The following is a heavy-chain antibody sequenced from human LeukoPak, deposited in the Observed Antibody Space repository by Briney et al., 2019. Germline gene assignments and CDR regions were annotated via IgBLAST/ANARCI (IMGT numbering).Heavy chain of an antibody. Sequence: ASVKVSCTASGYTFTSNYIHWVRQAPGQGLEWMGIINPSGDSTRYAQKFQGRVTMTRDTSTSTVYMELSSLRSEDTAVYYCARQTYCTSTSCHYYYYYMDVWGTGTTVTISS. CDR3: ARQTYCTSTSCHYYYYYMDV. J-gene: IGHJ6*03. CDR2: INPSGDST. D-gene: IGHD2-2*01. V-gene: IGHV1-46*01. CDR1: GYTFTSNY.